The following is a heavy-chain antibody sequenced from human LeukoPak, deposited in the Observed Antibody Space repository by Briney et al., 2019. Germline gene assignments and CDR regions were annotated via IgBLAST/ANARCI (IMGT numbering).Heavy chain of an antibody. V-gene: IGHV3-7*01. Sequence: GGSLRLSCAASGFTFSSYWMSWVRQAPGKGLEWVANIKQDGSEKYYVDSVKGRFTISRDNAKNSLYLQMNSLRAEDTAVYYCARVYGVRGDSSGPAGYWGQGTLVTVPS. CDR2: IKQDGSEK. J-gene: IGHJ4*02. CDR1: GFTFSSYW. D-gene: IGHD3-22*01. CDR3: ARVYGVRGDSSGPAGY.